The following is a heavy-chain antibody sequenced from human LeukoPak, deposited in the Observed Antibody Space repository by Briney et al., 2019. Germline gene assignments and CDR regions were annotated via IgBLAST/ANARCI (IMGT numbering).Heavy chain of an antibody. J-gene: IGHJ6*03. Sequence: PGGSLRLSCAASGFTVSSNYMSWVRQAPGKGLEWVSAISGSGGSTYYADSVKGRFTISRDNSKNTLYLQMNSLRAEDTAVYYCAKVGYDSSGYYWDHYMDVWGKGTTVTISS. CDR2: ISGSGGST. V-gene: IGHV3-23*01. CDR1: GFTVSSNY. D-gene: IGHD3-22*01. CDR3: AKVGYDSSGYYWDHYMDV.